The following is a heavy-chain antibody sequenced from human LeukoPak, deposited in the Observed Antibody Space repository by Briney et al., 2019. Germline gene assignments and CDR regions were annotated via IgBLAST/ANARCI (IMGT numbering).Heavy chain of an antibody. Sequence: GRSLRLSCAASGFTFRSYGMHWVRQASGKGLEWVGRIRSKPNSYATTYTASVKGRFTISRDDSKNTAYLQMNSLKTEDTAVYYCTSPNYYDSSGPWYWGQGILVTVSS. CDR2: IRSKPNSYAT. J-gene: IGHJ4*02. D-gene: IGHD3-22*01. CDR1: GFTFRSYG. V-gene: IGHV3-73*01. CDR3: TSPNYYDSSGPWY.